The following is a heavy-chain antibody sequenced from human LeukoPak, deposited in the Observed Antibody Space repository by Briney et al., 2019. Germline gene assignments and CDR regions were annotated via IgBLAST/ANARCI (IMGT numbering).Heavy chain of an antibody. D-gene: IGHD4-17*01. V-gene: IGHV4-59*01. J-gene: IGHJ4*02. Sequence: SEALSLTCTVSDGSITNYDWSWVRQPPGKGLEFIGHVHYSGTTNYNPSLRSRVTISIDTSKKHFFLKLKSVTAADTAVYYCATGYGDFRVEGRYFYSWGQGTLVTVSS. CDR1: DGSITNYD. CDR3: ATGYGDFRVEGRYFYS. CDR2: VHYSGTT.